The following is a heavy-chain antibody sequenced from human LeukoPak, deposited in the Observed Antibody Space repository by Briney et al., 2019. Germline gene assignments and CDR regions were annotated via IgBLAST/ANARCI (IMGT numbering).Heavy chain of an antibody. V-gene: IGHV1-69*05. CDR3: ARDGDNYYGSGSYYRVYYFDY. J-gene: IGHJ4*02. Sequence: ASVKVSCKASGGTFSSYAISWVRQAPGQGLEWMGGIIPIFGTANYAQKFQGRVTITTDESTSTAYMELSSLRSEDTAVYYCARDGDNYYGSGSYYRVYYFDYWGQGTLVTVSS. CDR1: GGTFSSYA. CDR2: IIPIFGTA. D-gene: IGHD3-10*01.